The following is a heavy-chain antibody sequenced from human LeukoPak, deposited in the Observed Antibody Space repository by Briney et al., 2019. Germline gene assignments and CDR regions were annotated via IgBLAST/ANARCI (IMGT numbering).Heavy chain of an antibody. CDR1: GFTFSSYW. D-gene: IGHD3-10*01. Sequence: GGSLRLSCAASGFTFSSYWMNWVRQAPGKGLEWVSVIYSGGSTYYSDSVKGRFTISRDNSKNTLYLQMNSLRAEDTAVYYCARHRTYGSGSYYNGPYYFDYWGQGTLVTVSS. V-gene: IGHV3-53*01. CDR3: ARHRTYGSGSYYNGPYYFDY. J-gene: IGHJ4*02. CDR2: IYSGGST.